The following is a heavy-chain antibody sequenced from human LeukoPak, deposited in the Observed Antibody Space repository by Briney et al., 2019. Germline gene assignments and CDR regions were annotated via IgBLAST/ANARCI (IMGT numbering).Heavy chain of an antibody. CDR1: GFSLTTSGVG. D-gene: IGHD3-16*01. CDR3: AHRQIQGIMFGGGGFDP. CDR2: IYWNDDK. J-gene: IGHJ5*02. V-gene: IGHV2-5*01. Sequence: ESGPTLVKPTQTLTLTCTFSGFSLTTSGVGVGWIRQPPGKALEWLALIYWNDDKRYSPSLKSRLTITKDTSKNQVVLIMTNMDPVDTGTYYCAHRQIQGIMFGGGGFDPWGQGTLVTVSS.